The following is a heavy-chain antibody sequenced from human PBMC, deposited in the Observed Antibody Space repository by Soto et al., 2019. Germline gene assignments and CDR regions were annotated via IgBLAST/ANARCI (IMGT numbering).Heavy chain of an antibody. Sequence: VASVKVSCKASGGTFSSYAFSWVRQAPGQGLEWMGGIIPIFGTANYAQKFQGRVTITADESTSTAYMELSSLRSEDPAVYYCARLSYYYYGMDVWGQGTTVTVSS. J-gene: IGHJ6*02. CDR1: GGTFSSYA. V-gene: IGHV1-69*13. CDR3: ARLSYYYYGMDV. CDR2: IIPIFGTA.